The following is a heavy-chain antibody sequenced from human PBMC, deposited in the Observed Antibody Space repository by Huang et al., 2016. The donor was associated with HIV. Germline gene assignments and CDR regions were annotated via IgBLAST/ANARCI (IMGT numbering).Heavy chain of an antibody. CDR3: ARVPSDHFSDY. V-gene: IGHV1-18*01. CDR2: VRAYSGYT. J-gene: IGHJ4*02. Sequence: QIQLVQSGPEVKKPGASVNVSCKASGYTFSIYGISWVRQDAGQGPEWMGWVRAYSGYTNYSQKFQGRVTMTADTSASTAYMDVRSLTSDDTAVYYCARVPSDHFSDYWGQGTLVTVSS. CDR1: GYTFSIYG.